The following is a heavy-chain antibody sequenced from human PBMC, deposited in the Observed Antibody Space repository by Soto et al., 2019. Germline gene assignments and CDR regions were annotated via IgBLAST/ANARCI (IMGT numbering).Heavy chain of an antibody. Sequence: QLQLQESGPGLVKPSETLSLTCTVSGGSISSSSYYWGWIRQPPGKGLEWIGSIYYSGSTYYNPSLKSRVTISVDTSKNQFSLKLSSVTAADTAVYYCARHDSSGWYIIRVDAFDIWGQGTMVTVSS. J-gene: IGHJ3*02. V-gene: IGHV4-39*01. CDR3: ARHDSSGWYIIRVDAFDI. D-gene: IGHD6-19*01. CDR1: GGSISSSSYY. CDR2: IYYSGST.